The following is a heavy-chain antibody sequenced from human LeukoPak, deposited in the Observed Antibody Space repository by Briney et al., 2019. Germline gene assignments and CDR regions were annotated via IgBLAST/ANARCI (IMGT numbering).Heavy chain of an antibody. J-gene: IGHJ4*02. CDR3: ARDRASSSWGSTFDY. D-gene: IGHD6-13*01. CDR2: IIPILGIA. Sequence: ASVKVSCKASGGTFSSYAISWVRQAPGQGLEWMGRIIPILGIANYAQKFQGRVTITADKSTSTAYMELRSLRSDDTAVYYCARDRASSSWGSTFDYWGQGTLVTVSS. V-gene: IGHV1-69*04. CDR1: GGTFSSYA.